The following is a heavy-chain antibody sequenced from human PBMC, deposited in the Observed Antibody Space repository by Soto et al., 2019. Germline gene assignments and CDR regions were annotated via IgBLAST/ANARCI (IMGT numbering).Heavy chain of an antibody. D-gene: IGHD4-17*01. CDR3: ARGDHYGDYDAFDI. CDR2: TYYRSKWYN. J-gene: IGHJ3*02. CDR1: GDSVSSNSAA. V-gene: IGHV6-1*01. Sequence: PSQALSLTCAISGDSVSSNSAASNWIRQSPSRGLEWLGRTYYRSKWYNDYAVSVKSRITINPDTSKNQFSLQLNSVTPEDTAVYYCARGDHYGDYDAFDIWGQGTMVPVSS.